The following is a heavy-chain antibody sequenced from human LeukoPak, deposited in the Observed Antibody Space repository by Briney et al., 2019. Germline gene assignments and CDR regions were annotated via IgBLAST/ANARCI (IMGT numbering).Heavy chain of an antibody. Sequence: GGSLRLSCAASGFTFSSYTLNWVRQAPGKGLEWVSSISSSGTYLYYADSVEGRFTISRDNAKNSLYLQMNSLRAEDTAVYYCAREIPTTNRGWLRLSDDGSDAFDLWGQGTMVTVSS. CDR3: AREIPTTNRGWLRLSDDGSDAFDL. J-gene: IGHJ3*01. D-gene: IGHD5-12*01. CDR2: ISSSGTYL. CDR1: GFTFSSYT. V-gene: IGHV3-21*01.